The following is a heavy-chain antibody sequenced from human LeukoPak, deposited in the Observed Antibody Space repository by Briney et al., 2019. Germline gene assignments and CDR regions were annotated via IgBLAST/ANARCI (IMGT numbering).Heavy chain of an antibody. J-gene: IGHJ3*02. CDR3: ATEMGATTAFDI. V-gene: IGHV1-3*01. Sequence: ASVKVSCKASGYTFTSYAMHWVRQAPGQRLEWMGWINAGNGNTKYSQKFQGRVTITRDTSASTAYMELSSLRSEDTAVYYCATEMGATTAFDIWGQGTMVTVSS. CDR1: GYTFTSYA. D-gene: IGHD1-26*01. CDR2: INAGNGNT.